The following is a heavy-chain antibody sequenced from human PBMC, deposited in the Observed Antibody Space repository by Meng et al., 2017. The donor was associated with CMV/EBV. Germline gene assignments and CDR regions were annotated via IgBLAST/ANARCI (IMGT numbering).Heavy chain of an antibody. J-gene: IGHJ2*01. V-gene: IGHV3-48*03. Sequence: GGSLRLSCAASGFTFSSYEMNWVRQAPGKGLEWVSYISSSGSTIYYADSVKGRFTTSRDNAKNSLYLQMNSLRAEDTAVYYCARAKSSGYYYVGYWYFDLWGRGTLVTVSS. CDR3: ARAKSSGYYYVGYWYFDL. CDR1: GFTFSSYE. CDR2: ISSSGSTI. D-gene: IGHD3-22*01.